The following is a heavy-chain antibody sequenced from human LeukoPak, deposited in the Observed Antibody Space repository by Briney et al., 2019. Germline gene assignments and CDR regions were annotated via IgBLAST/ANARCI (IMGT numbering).Heavy chain of an antibody. CDR3: ARGGYCSSTSCYATVPVDY. V-gene: IGHV3-23*01. D-gene: IGHD2-2*01. CDR1: GFTFSSYA. J-gene: IGHJ4*02. Sequence: GGSLRLSCAASGFTFSSYAMSWVRQAPGKGLEWVSAISGSGGSTYYADSVKGRFTISRDNSKNTLYLQMNSLRAEDTAVYYCARGGYCSSTSCYATVPVDYWGQGTLATVSS. CDR2: ISGSGGST.